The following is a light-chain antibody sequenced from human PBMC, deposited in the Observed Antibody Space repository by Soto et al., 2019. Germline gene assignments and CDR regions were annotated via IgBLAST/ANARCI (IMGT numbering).Light chain of an antibody. V-gene: IGKV2-24*01. Sequence: DIVLTQTPLSSPVTLGQPASISCRSSQSLVHSDGNTYLSWLHQRPGQSPRLLIYRISDRFSGVPERFSGSGAGTDFTLKISRVEAEDVGIYHCLQVSHFPWTFGQGTKVEIK. CDR3: LQVSHFPWT. J-gene: IGKJ1*01. CDR2: RIS. CDR1: QSLVHSDGNTY.